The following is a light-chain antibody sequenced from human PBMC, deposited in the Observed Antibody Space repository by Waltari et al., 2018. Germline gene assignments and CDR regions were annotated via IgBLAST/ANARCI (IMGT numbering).Light chain of an antibody. Sequence: KSSQSVLYSSNNKNYLTWYQQKPGQPPKLLIYWASTRESGVPDRFSGSGSGTDFTLTISSLQAEDVAVYYCQQYYSTPPTFGGGTKVEIK. CDR2: WAS. CDR1: QSVLYSSNNKNY. CDR3: QQYYSTPPT. J-gene: IGKJ4*01. V-gene: IGKV4-1*01.